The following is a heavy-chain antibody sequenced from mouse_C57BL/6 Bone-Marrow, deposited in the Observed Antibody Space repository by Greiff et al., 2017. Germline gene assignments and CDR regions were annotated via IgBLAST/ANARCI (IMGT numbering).Heavy chain of an antibody. Sequence: QVQLQQPGAELVKPGASVKMSCKASGYTFTSYWITWVKQRPGQGLEWIGDLYPGSGSTNYNEKFKSKATLTVDPSSSTAYMQLSSLTSEDSAVYYCARRGLRGWYFDVWGTGTTVTVAS. J-gene: IGHJ1*03. D-gene: IGHD2-4*01. CDR3: ARRGLRGWYFDV. V-gene: IGHV1-55*01. CDR2: LYPGSGST. CDR1: GYTFTSYW.